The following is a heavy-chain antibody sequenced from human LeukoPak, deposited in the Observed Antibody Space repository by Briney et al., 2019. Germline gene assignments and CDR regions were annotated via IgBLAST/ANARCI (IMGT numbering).Heavy chain of an antibody. V-gene: IGHV4-61*02. CDR2: IYTSGST. CDR1: GGSISSGSYY. CDR3: ARAYYDRSGYYYEG. Sequence: SETLSLTCTVSGGSISSGSYYWSWIRQPAGKGLEWIGRIYTSGSTNYNPSLKSRVTISVDTSKNQFSLKLSSVTAADTAVYYCARAYYDRSGYYYEGWGQGTLVTVSS. J-gene: IGHJ4*02. D-gene: IGHD3-22*01.